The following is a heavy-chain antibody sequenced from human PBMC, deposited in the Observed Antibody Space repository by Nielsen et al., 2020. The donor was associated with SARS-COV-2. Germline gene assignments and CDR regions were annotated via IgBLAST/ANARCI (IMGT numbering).Heavy chain of an antibody. Sequence: SETLSLTCTVSGGSISTYNWNWIRQPPGKGLEWIGYIYYSGSTYYNPSLKSRVTISVDTSKNQFSLKLSSVTAADTALYYCARERVGGITIFGVVTRYGMDVWGQGTTVTVSS. V-gene: IGHV4-30-4*08. D-gene: IGHD3-3*01. CDR1: GGSISTYN. J-gene: IGHJ6*02. CDR3: ARERVGGITIFGVVTRYGMDV. CDR2: IYYSGST.